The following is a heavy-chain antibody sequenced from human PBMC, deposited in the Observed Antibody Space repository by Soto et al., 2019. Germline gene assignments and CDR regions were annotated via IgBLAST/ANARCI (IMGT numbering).Heavy chain of an antibody. J-gene: IGHJ1*01. V-gene: IGHV1-2*04. D-gene: IGHD2-2*01. Sequence: ASVKVSCKASGYTFTGYYMHWVRQAPGQGLEWMGWINPNSGGTNYAQKFQGWVTMTRDTSISTAYMELSRLRSDDTAVYYCARARHPVGYCSSTSCYAGGWGAEYFQHWGQGTLVTVSS. CDR1: GYTFTGYY. CDR3: ARARHPVGYCSSTSCYAGGWGAEYFQH. CDR2: INPNSGGT.